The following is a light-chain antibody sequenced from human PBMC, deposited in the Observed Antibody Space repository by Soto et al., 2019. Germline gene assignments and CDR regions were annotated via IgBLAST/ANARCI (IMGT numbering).Light chain of an antibody. J-gene: IGLJ7*01. CDR1: SGSIASNY. CDR3: QSYDSSTPAV. V-gene: IGLV6-57*01. CDR2: EDD. Sequence: NFMLTQPHSVSESPGKTVTISCTRSSGSIASNYVQWYQQRPGSSPTAVIYEDDQRPSGVPDRFSGSVDSSSNSASLTISGLTTEDEADYYCQSYDSSTPAVFGGGTQLTVL.